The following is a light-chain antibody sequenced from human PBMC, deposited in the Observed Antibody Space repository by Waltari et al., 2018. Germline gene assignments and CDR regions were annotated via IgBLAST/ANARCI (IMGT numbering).Light chain of an antibody. CDR1: QGISSF. Sequence: IQLTQSPSSLSASVGDRFAFTCRASQGISSFLAWYQQKPGKAPKLLIYAASTLQSGVPSRFSGSGSGTDFTLTISSLEPEDFAVYYCQQRRTWPLTFGGGTTVEI. J-gene: IGKJ4*01. V-gene: IGKV1-9*01. CDR3: QQRRTWPLT. CDR2: AAS.